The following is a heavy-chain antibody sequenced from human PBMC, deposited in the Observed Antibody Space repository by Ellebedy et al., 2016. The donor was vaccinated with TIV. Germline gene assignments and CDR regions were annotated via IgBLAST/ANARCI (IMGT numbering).Heavy chain of an antibody. CDR3: ARVQTTMEVFDF. Sequence: SETLSLXCTVFDGSISNYYWSWIRQPPGKGLEWIGYIYYTGGTTYNPSLRSRLTISLDTSKNQFSLNLSSVIAADTAVYFCARVQTTMEVFDFWGQGTLVTVSS. D-gene: IGHD5-18*01. J-gene: IGHJ4*02. V-gene: IGHV4-59*01. CDR1: DGSISNYY. CDR2: IYYTGGT.